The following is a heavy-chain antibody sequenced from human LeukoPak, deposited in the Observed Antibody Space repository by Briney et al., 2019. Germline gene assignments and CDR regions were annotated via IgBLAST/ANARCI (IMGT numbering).Heavy chain of an antibody. CDR1: GYTFINYY. Sequence: ASVKVSCKASGYTFINYYIHWVRQAPGQELEWMGLINPGGGSTTYSQKFQGRVTMTRDTSTSTVYMELNNLRSEDTALYYCARARAGDSDYWGQGTLVTVSS. V-gene: IGHV1-46*01. D-gene: IGHD7-27*01. CDR3: ARARAGDSDY. J-gene: IGHJ4*02. CDR2: INPGGGST.